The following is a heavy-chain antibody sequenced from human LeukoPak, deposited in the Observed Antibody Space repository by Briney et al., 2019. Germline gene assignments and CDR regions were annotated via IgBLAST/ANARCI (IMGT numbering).Heavy chain of an antibody. D-gene: IGHD4/OR15-4a*01. CDR1: GFRFSSYW. J-gene: IGHJ4*02. CDR3: ARVNREDYLKDYHYDL. V-gene: IGHV3-7*01. Sequence: PGGSLRLSCVTSGFRFSSYWMTWVRQAPGKGLEWVANIKLDGSEKYYGDAVKGRFTTSRDNAKKALYLEMSRLGAEDTAVYYCARVNREDYLKDYHYDLWGQGTLVTVTS. CDR2: IKLDGSEK.